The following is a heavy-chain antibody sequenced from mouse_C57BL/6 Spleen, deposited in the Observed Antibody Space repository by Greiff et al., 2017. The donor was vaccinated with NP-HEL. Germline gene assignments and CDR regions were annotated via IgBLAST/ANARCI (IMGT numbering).Heavy chain of an antibody. Sequence: EVKLVESGGGLVQPGGSLKLSCAASGFTFSDYYMYWVRQTPEKRLEWVAYISNGGGSTYYPDTVKGRFTISRDNAKNTLYLQMSRLKSEDTAMYYCARHGGGNWYFDVWGTGTTVTVSS. CDR3: ARHGGGNWYFDV. CDR2: ISNGGGST. J-gene: IGHJ1*03. V-gene: IGHV5-12*01. CDR1: GFTFSDYY.